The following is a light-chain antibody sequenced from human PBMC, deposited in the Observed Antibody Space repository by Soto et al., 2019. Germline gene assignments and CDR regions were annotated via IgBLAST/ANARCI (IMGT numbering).Light chain of an antibody. J-gene: IGKJ1*01. Sequence: EIVMTQSPATLSVSPGERATLSCRASQSLSNNLAWYQQKPGQAPRLLIYGASTRATGIPARFSGSGSGTEFTFTISSLQSEDFAVYYCQQYNNWPPWTFGQGTKAEIK. CDR3: QQYNNWPPWT. CDR1: QSLSNN. V-gene: IGKV3-15*01. CDR2: GAS.